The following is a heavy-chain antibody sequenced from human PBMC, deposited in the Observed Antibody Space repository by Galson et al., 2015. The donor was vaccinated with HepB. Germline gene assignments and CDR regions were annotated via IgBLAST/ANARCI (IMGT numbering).Heavy chain of an antibody. Sequence: SLRLSCAASGFTFSSYSMNWVRQAPGKGLEWVSYISSSSSTIYYADSVKGRFTISRDNAKNSLYLQMNSLRDEDTAVYYCASRGYSYGQPTIFDYWGQGTLVTVSS. V-gene: IGHV3-48*02. CDR3: ASRGYSYGQPTIFDY. D-gene: IGHD5-18*01. J-gene: IGHJ4*02. CDR2: ISSSSSTI. CDR1: GFTFSSYS.